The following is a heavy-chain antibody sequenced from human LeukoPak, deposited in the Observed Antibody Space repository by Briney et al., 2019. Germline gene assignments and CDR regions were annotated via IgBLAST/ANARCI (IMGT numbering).Heavy chain of an antibody. CDR2: VFYSGST. CDR1: GGSISSSGFY. J-gene: IGHJ4*02. D-gene: IGHD2/OR15-2a*01. V-gene: IGHV4-39*01. CDR3: ARLPTLLPFDY. Sequence: SETLSLTCTVSGGSISSSGFYWVWIRQPPRKGLEWIANVFYSGSTYYNPSLKSRVTISVDTSKNQFPLRMSSVTAADTAVYYCARLPTLLPFDYWGQGTLVTVSS.